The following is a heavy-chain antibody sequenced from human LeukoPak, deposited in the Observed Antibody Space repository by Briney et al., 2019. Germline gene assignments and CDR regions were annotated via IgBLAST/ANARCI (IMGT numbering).Heavy chain of an antibody. CDR2: ISSSSSYI. CDR3: AKDTAPYYSIFDY. V-gene: IGHV3-21*01. Sequence: GGSLRLSCAASGFTFSSYSMNWVRQAPGKGLEWVSSISSSSSYIYSADSVKGRFTISRDNAKNSLYLQMNSLRVEDTAVYYCAKDTAPYYSIFDYWGQGTLVTVSS. J-gene: IGHJ4*02. CDR1: GFTFSSYS. D-gene: IGHD3-10*01.